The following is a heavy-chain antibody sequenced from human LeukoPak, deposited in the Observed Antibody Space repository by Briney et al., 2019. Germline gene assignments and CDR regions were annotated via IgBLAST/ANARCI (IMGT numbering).Heavy chain of an antibody. D-gene: IGHD3-3*01. CDR2: ISAYNGIT. Sequence: GAPVKVSCKTSGYTFMSYGITWVRQAPGQGLEWMGWISAYNGITNYAPKLQGRVAMTTDISTNTAYMELRSLTSDDTAVYYCARGDYDIRSGYYEHGLDPWGQGTLVTVSS. J-gene: IGHJ5*02. CDR3: ARGDYDIRSGYYEHGLDP. CDR1: GYTFMSYG. V-gene: IGHV1-18*01.